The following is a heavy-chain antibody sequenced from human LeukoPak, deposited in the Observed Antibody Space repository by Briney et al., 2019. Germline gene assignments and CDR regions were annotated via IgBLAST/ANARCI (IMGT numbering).Heavy chain of an antibody. CDR1: GGSISGYY. CDR2: IFNSVNT. D-gene: IGHD3-3*01. CDR3: ARIQLRFSPFDP. J-gene: IGHJ5*02. Sequence: SETLPLTCSVSGGSISGYYWSWIRQPPGKGLEWIGYIFNSVNTNYNPSLKSRLIMSLDTSKNQISLKLGSVTAADTAVYYCARIQLRFSPFDPWGQGTPVTVSS. V-gene: IGHV4-59*01.